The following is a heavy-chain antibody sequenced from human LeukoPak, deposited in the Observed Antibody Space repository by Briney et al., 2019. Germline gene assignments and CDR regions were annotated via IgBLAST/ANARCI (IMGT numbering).Heavy chain of an antibody. V-gene: IGHV4-59*01. CDR3: ARGSSSSPFDY. D-gene: IGHD6-6*01. CDR2: IYYSGST. Sequence: SETLSLTCTVSGGSISSYYRSWIRQPPGKGLEWIGYIYYSGSTNYNPSLKSRVTISVDTSKNQFSLKLSSVTAADTAVYCCARGSSSSPFDYWGQGTLVTVSP. J-gene: IGHJ4*02. CDR1: GGSISSYY.